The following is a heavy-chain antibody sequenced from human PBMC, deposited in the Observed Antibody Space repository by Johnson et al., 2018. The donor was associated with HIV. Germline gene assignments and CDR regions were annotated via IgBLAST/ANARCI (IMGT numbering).Heavy chain of an antibody. CDR2: IKQEGSEK. Sequence: EVQLVESGGGLVQPGGSLRLSCGASGFTFSRYWMSWVRQAPGKGLEWVANIKQEGSEKYYVESVKGRFTISRDNAKNSLDLQMNSLRAEDTAVYYCARDKCSGGSCYDDDVFDIWGQGTMVTVSS. V-gene: IGHV3-7*01. D-gene: IGHD2-15*01. CDR3: ARDKCSGGSCYDDDVFDI. J-gene: IGHJ3*02. CDR1: GFTFSRYW.